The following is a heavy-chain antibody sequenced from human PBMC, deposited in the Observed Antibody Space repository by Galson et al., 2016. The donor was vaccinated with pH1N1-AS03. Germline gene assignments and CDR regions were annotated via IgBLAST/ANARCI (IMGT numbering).Heavy chain of an antibody. CDR1: GFSLNDGGLG. V-gene: IGHV2-5*01. CDR3: AHRFYGSGASFFDF. D-gene: IGHD3-10*01. J-gene: IGHJ4*02. CDR2: IYWHDDK. Sequence: PALVKPTQTLTLTCTFSGFSLNDGGLGVGWIHPPPGKALEWLGMIYWHDDKRYNPSLQNRLTLTQGVSKSEVVLQMTNVDPEDTATYYCAHRFYGSGASFFDFWGQGIVVVVS.